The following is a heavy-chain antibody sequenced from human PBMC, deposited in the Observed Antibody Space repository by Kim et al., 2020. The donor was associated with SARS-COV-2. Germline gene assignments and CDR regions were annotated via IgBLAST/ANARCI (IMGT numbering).Heavy chain of an antibody. D-gene: IGHD2-15*01. V-gene: IGHV3-33*06. J-gene: IGHJ6*02. CDR3: AKGGEVVYGMDV. Sequence: GGSLRLSCAASGFTFSSYGMHWVRQAPGKGLEWVAVIWYDGSNKYYADSVKGRFTISRDNSKNTLYLQMNSLRAEDTAVYYCAKGGEVVYGMDVWGQGTTVTVSS. CDR2: IWYDGSNK. CDR1: GFTFSSYG.